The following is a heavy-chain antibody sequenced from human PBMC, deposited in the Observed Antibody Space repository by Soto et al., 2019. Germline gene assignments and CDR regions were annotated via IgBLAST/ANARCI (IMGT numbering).Heavy chain of an antibody. CDR3: ARRVVAATRDEPFDI. V-gene: IGHV3-48*01. J-gene: IGHJ3*02. Sequence: EVQLVESGGGLVQPGGSLRLSCAASGFTFSSYSMNWVRQAPGKGLEWVSYISSSSSTTYYADSVKGRFAISRDNAKNALYLQMNGLRAEDTAVYYCARRVVAATRDEPFDIWGQGTMVTDSS. D-gene: IGHD2-15*01. CDR1: GFTFSSYS. CDR2: ISSSSSTT.